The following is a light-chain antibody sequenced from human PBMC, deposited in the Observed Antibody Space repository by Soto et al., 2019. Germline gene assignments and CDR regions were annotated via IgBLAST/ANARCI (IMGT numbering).Light chain of an antibody. CDR3: HQRQYWPPIT. J-gene: IGKJ5*01. Sequence: EIVLTQSPATLSLSPGERAPLSCRASQSVSSYLAWYQQRAGQAPRLLIYDASNRATGIPARFSGRGSGTDFTLTISSLEPEDFAVYYCHQRQYWPPITFGQGTRLEI. CDR1: QSVSSY. CDR2: DAS. V-gene: IGKV3-11*01.